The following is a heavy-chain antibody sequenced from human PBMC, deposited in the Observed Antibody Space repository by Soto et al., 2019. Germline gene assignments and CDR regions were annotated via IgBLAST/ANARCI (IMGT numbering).Heavy chain of an antibody. CDR2: ISYDGSNK. Sequence: QVQLVESGGGVVQPGRSPRLSCAASGFTFSNYAMHWVRQAPGKGLEWVAVISYDGSNKYYADSVKGRFTISRDNSKNTLYLQMNSLRAEDTAVYYCARAPTTVTTAYYFDYWGQGTLVTVSS. CDR1: GFTFSNYA. D-gene: IGHD4-17*01. CDR3: ARAPTTVTTAYYFDY. V-gene: IGHV3-30-3*01. J-gene: IGHJ4*02.